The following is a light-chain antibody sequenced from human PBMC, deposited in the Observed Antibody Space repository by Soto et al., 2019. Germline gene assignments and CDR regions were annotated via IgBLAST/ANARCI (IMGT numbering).Light chain of an antibody. CDR3: AAWDDSLSGLVV. Sequence: QSVLTQPPSASGTPGQRVTISCSGSSSNIGSNYVYWYQQLPGTAPKLRIYRNNQRPSGVPDRFSGSKSGTSASLAISGLRSEVEADYYCAAWDDSLSGLVVFGGGTKLTVL. CDR1: SSNIGSNY. V-gene: IGLV1-47*01. CDR2: RNN. J-gene: IGLJ2*01.